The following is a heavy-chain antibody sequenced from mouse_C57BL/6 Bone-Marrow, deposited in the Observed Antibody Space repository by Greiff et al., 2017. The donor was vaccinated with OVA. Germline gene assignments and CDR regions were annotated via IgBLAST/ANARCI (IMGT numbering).Heavy chain of an antibody. CDR2: IYPRSGNT. J-gene: IGHJ1*03. CDR3: ARRGYYGYGLWYFDV. D-gene: IGHD2-2*01. Sequence: VQLQHSGAELARPGASVKLSCKASGYTFTSYGISWVKQRTGPGLEWIGEIYPRSGNTYYNEKFKGKATLTADKSSSTAYMELRSLTSEDSAVYFCARRGYYGYGLWYFDVWGTGTTVTVSS. V-gene: IGHV1-81*01. CDR1: GYTFTSYG.